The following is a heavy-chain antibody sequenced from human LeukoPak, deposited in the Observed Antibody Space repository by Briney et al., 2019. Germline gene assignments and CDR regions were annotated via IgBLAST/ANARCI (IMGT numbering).Heavy chain of an antibody. J-gene: IGHJ4*02. CDR2: ISGSGGST. CDR1: GFTFSSNA. D-gene: IGHD6-19*01. Sequence: GGSLRLSCAASGFTFSSNAMSWVRQAPGKGLEWVSAISGSGGSTYYADSVKGRFTISRDNSKNTLYLQMNSLRAEDTAVYYCAKYPRYSSGWWGDYWGQGTLVTVSS. V-gene: IGHV3-23*01. CDR3: AKYPRYSSGWWGDY.